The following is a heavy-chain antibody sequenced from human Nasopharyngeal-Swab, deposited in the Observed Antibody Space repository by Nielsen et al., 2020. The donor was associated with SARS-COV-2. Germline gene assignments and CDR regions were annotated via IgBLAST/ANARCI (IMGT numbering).Heavy chain of an antibody. Sequence: GESLKISCAASGFTFSDYYMSWIRQAPGKGLEWVSYISSSGSTIYYADSVKGRFTISRDNSKNTLYLQMNSLRAEDTAVYYCAKDAGGYSSSWGQGTLVTVSS. CDR3: AKDAGGYSSS. D-gene: IGHD6-13*01. CDR2: ISSSGSTI. V-gene: IGHV3-11*04. CDR1: GFTFSDYY. J-gene: IGHJ4*02.